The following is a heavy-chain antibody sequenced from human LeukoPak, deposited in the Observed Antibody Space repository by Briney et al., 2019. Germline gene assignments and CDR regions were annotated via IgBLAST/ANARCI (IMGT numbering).Heavy chain of an antibody. Sequence: PGGSLRLSCAPSGFTFSSYSMNWVRQAPGKGLEWLSSISSSSSYIYYADSVKGRFTISRDNAKNSLYLQMNSLRAEDTAVYYCASGGGYHYYFDYWGQGTLVTVSS. D-gene: IGHD5-12*01. CDR1: GFTFSSYS. V-gene: IGHV3-21*01. J-gene: IGHJ4*02. CDR2: ISSSSSYI. CDR3: ASGGGYHYYFDY.